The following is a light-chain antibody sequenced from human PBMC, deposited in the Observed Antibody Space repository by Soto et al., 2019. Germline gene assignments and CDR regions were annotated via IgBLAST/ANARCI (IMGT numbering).Light chain of an antibody. Sequence: QSVLTQSPSASASLGASVKLTCTLSSGHNSYAIAWHQQQPEKGPRYVMKINNDGSHIKGDGIPDRFSGSSSGAERYLTISSLQSEDEADYYCSSFTSTSTYVFGTGTKLTVL. CDR3: SSFTSTSTYV. V-gene: IGLV4-69*02. J-gene: IGLJ1*01. CDR1: SGHNSYA. CDR2: INNDGSH.